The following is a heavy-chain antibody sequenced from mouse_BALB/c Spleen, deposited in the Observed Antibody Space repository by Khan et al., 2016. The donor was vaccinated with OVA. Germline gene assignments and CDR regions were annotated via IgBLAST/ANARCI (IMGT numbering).Heavy chain of an antibody. Sequence: VQLQQSGPEVVKPGASVKMSCKASGYTFTSYVMHWVKQKPGQGLEWIGYIYPFNDATKFNEKFNGKATLTVDKSSRTAYMELSNLTSEDSAVXVCAPAGSYYVSCVHWGQGTLLTVSA. CDR3: APAGSYYVSCVH. J-gene: IGHJ3*01. CDR1: GYTFTSYV. CDR2: IYPFNDAT. D-gene: IGHD1-1*01. V-gene: IGHV1S136*01.